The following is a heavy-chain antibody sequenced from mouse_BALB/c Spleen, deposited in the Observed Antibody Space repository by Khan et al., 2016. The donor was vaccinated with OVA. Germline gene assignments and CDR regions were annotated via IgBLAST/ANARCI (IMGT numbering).Heavy chain of an antibody. V-gene: IGHV5-6*01. J-gene: IGHJ3*01. Sequence: EVELVESGGDVVKPGGSLKLSCAASGFTFSTYGMSWVRQTPDKRLEWVATISTGGHYTYYPDTVKGRFTISRDNAKNTLYLQMSSLKSEDTAMFYCERLAYYYDSEGFAYWGRGLWSLSLQ. CDR3: ERLAYYYDSEGFAY. CDR2: ISTGGHYT. CDR1: GFTFSTYG. D-gene: IGHD1-1*01.